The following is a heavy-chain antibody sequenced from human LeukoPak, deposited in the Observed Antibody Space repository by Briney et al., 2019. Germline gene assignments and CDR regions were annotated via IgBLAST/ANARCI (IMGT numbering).Heavy chain of an antibody. V-gene: IGHV4-34*01. CDR3: TRRRHGEGLYP. D-gene: IGHD1-1*01. CDR2: INHSGST. CDR1: GGSFSGYY. Sequence: PSETLSLTCAVYGGSFSGYYWSWIRQPPGKGLEWIGEINHSGSTNYNPSLKSRITISVDTSKNQFSLKVRSGTAAGKALYYFTRRRHGEGLYPWGQGTLVTVSS. J-gene: IGHJ5*02.